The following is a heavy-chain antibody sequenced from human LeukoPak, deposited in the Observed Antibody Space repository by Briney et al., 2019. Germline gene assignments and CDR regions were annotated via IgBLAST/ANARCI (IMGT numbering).Heavy chain of an antibody. D-gene: IGHD3-22*01. V-gene: IGHV1-8*01. CDR2: MNPNSGNT. CDR1: GYTFTSYD. CDR3: ANITMIVDYYYYGMGV. J-gene: IGHJ6*02. Sequence: ASVKVSRKSSGYTFTSYDIDWVRHATGQGREWMGWMNPNSGNTSYAQKFQGRVTMTRNTSISTAYMELSSLRSEDTAVYYCANITMIVDYYYYGMGVWGQGTTVTVSS.